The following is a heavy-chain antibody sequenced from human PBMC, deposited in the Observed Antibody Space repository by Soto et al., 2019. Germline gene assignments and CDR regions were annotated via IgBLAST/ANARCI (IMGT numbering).Heavy chain of an antibody. CDR3: AKSLITFGGVVGQPPLFDL. D-gene: IGHD3-16*02. CDR2: VSGTSGDT. J-gene: IGHJ4*02. CDR1: GFTFSHYA. Sequence: EVQLLESGGGLVQPGGSLRLSCAASGFTFSHYAMSWVRQAPGKGLEWVSAVSGTSGDTYYAGSVRGRFTVSRDNSKNTLFLQMNSLRVEDTAKYYCAKSLITFGGVVGQPPLFDLWGQGTLVTVSS. V-gene: IGHV3-23*01.